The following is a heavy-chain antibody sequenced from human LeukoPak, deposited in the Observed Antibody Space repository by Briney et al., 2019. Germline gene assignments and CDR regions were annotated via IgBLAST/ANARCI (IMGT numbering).Heavy chain of an antibody. Sequence: SETLSLTCAVYGGCFSGYYWSWIRQPPGKGLEWIGEINHSGSTNYNPSLKSRVTISVDTSKNQFSLKLSSVTAADTAVYYCARGRYGDHYGMDVWGKGTTVTVSS. CDR2: INHSGST. CDR1: GGCFSGYY. V-gene: IGHV4-34*01. J-gene: IGHJ6*04. D-gene: IGHD4-17*01. CDR3: ARGRYGDHYGMDV.